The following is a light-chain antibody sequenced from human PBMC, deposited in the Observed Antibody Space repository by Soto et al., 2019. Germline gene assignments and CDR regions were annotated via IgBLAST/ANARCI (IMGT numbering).Light chain of an antibody. Sequence: EIVLTQSPGTLSLSPGEGATLSCRASQSVSSNYFAWYQQKPGQAPRLLIYGTSRRATGIPDRFSGSGSGTDFTLTISRLEPEDFAMYFCHQHSGSSLTFGGGSRVEIK. V-gene: IGKV3-20*01. CDR1: QSVSSNY. CDR2: GTS. J-gene: IGKJ4*01. CDR3: HQHSGSSLT.